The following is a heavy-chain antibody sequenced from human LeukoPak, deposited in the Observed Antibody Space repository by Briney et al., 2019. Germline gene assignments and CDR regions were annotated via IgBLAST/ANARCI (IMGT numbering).Heavy chain of an antibody. V-gene: IGHV1-8*03. Sequence: ASVKVSCKASGYTFTSYDINWVRQATGQGLEWMGWMNPNSGNTGYAQKFQGRVTITRNTSISTAYMELSRLRSDDTAVYYCARVGMVRGVIEYWGQGTLVTVSS. CDR3: ARVGMVRGVIEY. D-gene: IGHD3-10*01. J-gene: IGHJ4*02. CDR2: MNPNSGNT. CDR1: GYTFTSYD.